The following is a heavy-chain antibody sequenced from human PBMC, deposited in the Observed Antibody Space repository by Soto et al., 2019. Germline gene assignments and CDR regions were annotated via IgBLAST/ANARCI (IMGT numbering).Heavy chain of an antibody. CDR3: ARDRIAGSGSCDN. V-gene: IGHV3-74*01. J-gene: IGHJ4*02. D-gene: IGHD3-10*01. CDR2: IKTDGSSP. CDR1: EFTFNNYW. Sequence: EVLLVESGGGLVHPGGSLRLSCVASEFTFNNYWMHWVRQVPGKGLVWVSRIKTDGSSPNYADSVEGRFTISSDNAKNTLYLQMNSLRAEDTAVYYCARDRIAGSGSCDNWGQGTLVTVSS.